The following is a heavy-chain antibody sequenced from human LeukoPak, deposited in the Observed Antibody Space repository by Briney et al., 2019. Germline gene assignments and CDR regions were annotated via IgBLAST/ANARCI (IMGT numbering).Heavy chain of an antibody. D-gene: IGHD6-19*01. CDR1: GFTFSSFG. Sequence: GGSLRLSCAASGFTFSSFGMNWVRQAPGKGLEWVSYISNIGSAIHYADSVKGRFTISRDNAKNSLYLQMNSLRVEDTAVYYCARHNDLIAVSGTDWGQGTLVTVSS. CDR2: ISNIGSAI. V-gene: IGHV3-48*01. J-gene: IGHJ4*02. CDR3: ARHNDLIAVSGTD.